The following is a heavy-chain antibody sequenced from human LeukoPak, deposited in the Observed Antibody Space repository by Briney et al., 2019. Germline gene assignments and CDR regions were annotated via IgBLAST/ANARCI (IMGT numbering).Heavy chain of an antibody. CDR1: GGSISSGGYS. CDR2: INHSGST. Sequence: SETLSLTCAVSGGSISSGGYSWSWIRQPPGKGLEWIGEINHSGSTNYNPSLKSRVTISVDTSKNQFSLKLSSVTAADTAVYYCARGVGYDYGDYWGQGTLVTVSS. V-gene: IGHV4-30-2*01. J-gene: IGHJ4*02. CDR3: ARGVGYDYGDY. D-gene: IGHD6-13*01.